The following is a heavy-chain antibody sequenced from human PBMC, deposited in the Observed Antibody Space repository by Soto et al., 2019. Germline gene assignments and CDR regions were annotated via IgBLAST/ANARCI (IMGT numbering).Heavy chain of an antibody. V-gene: IGHV3-23*01. Sequence: PGGSLRLSCAASGFTFSSYAMSWVRQAPGKGLEWVSAISGSGGSTYYADSVKGRFTISRDNSKNTPYLQMNSLRAEDTAVYYCAKDRTRYCSGGSCYSPSFDIWGQGTMVTVSS. CDR3: AKDRTRYCSGGSCYSPSFDI. CDR2: ISGSGGST. D-gene: IGHD2-15*01. CDR1: GFTFSSYA. J-gene: IGHJ3*02.